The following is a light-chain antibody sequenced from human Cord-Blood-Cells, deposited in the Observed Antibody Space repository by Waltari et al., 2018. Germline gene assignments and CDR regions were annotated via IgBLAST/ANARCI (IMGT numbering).Light chain of an antibody. CDR1: SSTIGAGYA. CDR3: QSYDSSLSGSQV. CDR2: GNS. J-gene: IGLJ2*01. V-gene: IGLV1-40*01. Sequence: HSVLTQPPSVSGAPWQRVTISCTGSSSTIGAGYAVHCYQQRPGTAPKPLIYGNSNRPSGVPDRFSGSKSGTSAALAITWLQAEDEADYYCQSYDSSLSGSQVFGGGTKLTVL.